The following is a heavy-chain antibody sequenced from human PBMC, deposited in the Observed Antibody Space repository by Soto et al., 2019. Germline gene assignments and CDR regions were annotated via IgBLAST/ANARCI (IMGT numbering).Heavy chain of an antibody. V-gene: IGHV3-48*04. D-gene: IGHD3-9*01. CDR1: GFTFSSYS. Sequence: GGSLRLSCVASGFTFSSYSMVWVRQAPGKGLEWVSYIFVDSSTIYYADSVKGRFTVSRDNAQNSLFLLMNSLRAEDTAVYYCARDRDWLLDYWGRGTLVTVSS. J-gene: IGHJ4*02. CDR3: ARDRDWLLDY. CDR2: IFVDSSTI.